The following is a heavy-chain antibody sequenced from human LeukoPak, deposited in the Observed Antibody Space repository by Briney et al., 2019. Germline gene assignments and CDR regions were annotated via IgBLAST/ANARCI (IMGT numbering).Heavy chain of an antibody. CDR3: AKALNYWYFDL. J-gene: IGHJ2*01. Sequence: GGSLRPSCAASGFTFSSYDMSWVRQAPGKGLGWVSASGGDGGSTYADSVKGRFTISRDNSKNTLYLQMNSLRAEDTATYYCAKALNYWYFDLWGRGNLVTVSS. CDR1: GFTFSSYD. CDR2: SGGDGGST. V-gene: IGHV3-23*01.